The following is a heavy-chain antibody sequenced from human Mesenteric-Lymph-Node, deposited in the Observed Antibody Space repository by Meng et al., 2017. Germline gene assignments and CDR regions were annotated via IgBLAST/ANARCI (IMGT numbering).Heavy chain of an antibody. Sequence: GGSLRLSCAASGFTFSSYSMNWVRQAPGKGLEWVSSISSSSSYIYYADSVKGRFTISRDNAKNSLYLQMNSLRAEDMALYYCAKSRHGDWDAFDIWGQGTMVTVSS. J-gene: IGHJ3*02. CDR3: AKSRHGDWDAFDI. CDR2: ISSSSSYI. D-gene: IGHD4-17*01. V-gene: IGHV3-21*04. CDR1: GFTFSSYS.